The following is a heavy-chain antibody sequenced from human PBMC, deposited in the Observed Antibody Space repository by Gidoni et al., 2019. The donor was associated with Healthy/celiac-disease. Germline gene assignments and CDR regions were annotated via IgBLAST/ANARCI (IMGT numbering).Heavy chain of an antibody. CDR2: IYYSGST. Sequence: QLQLQESVPGLVKPSETLSLTCTFSVGSISSSSYYGGWFRQPPGKGLEWIGSIYYSGSTYYNPSLKSRVTISVDTSKNQFSLKLSSVTAADTAVYYCARHVSTEGSDVYYGMEVWGQGTTVTVSS. CDR3: ARHVSTEGSDVYYGMEV. V-gene: IGHV4-39*01. D-gene: IGHD3-10*01. J-gene: IGHJ6*02. CDR1: VGSISSSSYY.